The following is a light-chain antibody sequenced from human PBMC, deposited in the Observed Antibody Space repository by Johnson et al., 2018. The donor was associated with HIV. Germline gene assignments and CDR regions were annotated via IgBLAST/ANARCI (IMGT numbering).Light chain of an antibody. Sequence: QSVLTQPPPLSAAPGQKVTISCSGSSSNIGNNYVSWYQQLPGTAPKFLIYDNNKRPSGIPDRFSGSKSGTSATLGITGLQTGDEADYYCGTWDSSLSQGVFGTGTKVTVL. V-gene: IGLV1-51*01. CDR1: SSNIGNNY. CDR2: DNN. J-gene: IGLJ1*01. CDR3: GTWDSSLSQGV.